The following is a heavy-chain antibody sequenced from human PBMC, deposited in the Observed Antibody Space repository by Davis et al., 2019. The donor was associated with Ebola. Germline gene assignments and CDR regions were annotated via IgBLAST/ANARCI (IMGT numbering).Heavy chain of an antibody. D-gene: IGHD2/OR15-2a*01. CDR2: IDPSDSYT. V-gene: IGHV5-10-1*01. J-gene: IGHJ6*01. CDR1: GYSFTSSS. Sequence: ISRLGSGYSFTSSSTSPLRHLLGNRLEWMGRIDPSDSYTNYSPSFQGHVTISAHKSISTAYLQWSSLKASDTAMYYCAGAECYYYGMDVWGQGTTVTVSS. CDR3: AGAECYYYGMDV.